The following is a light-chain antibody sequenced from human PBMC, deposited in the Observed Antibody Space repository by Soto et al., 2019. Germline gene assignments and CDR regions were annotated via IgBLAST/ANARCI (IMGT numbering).Light chain of an antibody. CDR3: QQRSNWPLT. J-gene: IGKJ4*01. Sequence: EIVLTQSPATLSLSPGERATLSCRASQSVSSYLVWYQQKPGQAPRLLIYDASNRATGIPARFSGSGSGTDFTLNISSLAPEDFAVYYCQQRSNWPLTFGGGTKVEIK. CDR1: QSVSSY. CDR2: DAS. V-gene: IGKV3-11*01.